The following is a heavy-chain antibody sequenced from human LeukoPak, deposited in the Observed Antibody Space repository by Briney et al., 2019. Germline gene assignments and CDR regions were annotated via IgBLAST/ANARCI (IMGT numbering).Heavy chain of an antibody. J-gene: IGHJ5*02. Sequence: SETLSLTCTVSGGSISSYYWSWIRQPPGKGLEWIGYIYYSGSTNYNPSLKSRVTISVDTSKNQFSLKLNSVTAADTAVYYCVRGRYSSGWFKDKNWFDPWGQGIPVTVSS. CDR1: GGSISSYY. CDR3: VRGRYSSGWFKDKNWFDP. CDR2: IYYSGST. D-gene: IGHD6-19*01. V-gene: IGHV4-59*12.